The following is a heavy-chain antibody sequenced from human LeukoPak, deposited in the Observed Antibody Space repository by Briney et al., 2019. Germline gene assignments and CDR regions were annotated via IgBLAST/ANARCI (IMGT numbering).Heavy chain of an antibody. CDR3: VKEPLSFLDWLFLFDS. D-gene: IGHD3/OR15-3a*01. V-gene: IGHV3-30-3*01. J-gene: IGHJ4*02. CDR2: ISYDGSNK. CDR1: GFTFSSYA. Sequence: GGSLRLSCAASGFTFSSYAMHWVRQAPGKGLEWVAVISYDGSNKYYADSVKGRFTISRDNSKNTLYLQMNSLRAEDTAVYYCVKEPLSFLDWLFLFDSWGQGTLVTVSS.